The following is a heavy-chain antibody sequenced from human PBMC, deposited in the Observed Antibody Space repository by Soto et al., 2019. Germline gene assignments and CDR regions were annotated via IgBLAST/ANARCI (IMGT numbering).Heavy chain of an antibody. Sequence: QVQLVQSGAEVKKPGASEKVSCKASGYTFTSYDINWVRQATGQGLEWMGWMNPNSGNTGYAQKFQGRVTMTRNTSISTAYMELSSLRSEDTAVYYCARGPGVFLWLGDPKNWFDPWGQGTLVTVSS. J-gene: IGHJ5*02. CDR2: MNPNSGNT. V-gene: IGHV1-8*01. CDR3: ARGPGVFLWLGDPKNWFDP. D-gene: IGHD3-10*01. CDR1: GYTFTSYD.